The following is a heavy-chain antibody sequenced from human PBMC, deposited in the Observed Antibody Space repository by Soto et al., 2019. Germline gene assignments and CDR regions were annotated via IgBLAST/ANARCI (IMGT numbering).Heavy chain of an antibody. Sequence: PSETLSLTCTVSGASISSYYWSWIRQPPGRGLEWIGYIYYSGSTYYNPSLKSRVTISVDRSKNQFSLKLSSVTAADTAVYYCAAGGGLPRYYWGQGTLVTVSS. CDR1: GASISSYY. J-gene: IGHJ4*02. CDR3: AAGGGLPRYY. V-gene: IGHV4-59*12. CDR2: IYYSGST. D-gene: IGHD5-12*01.